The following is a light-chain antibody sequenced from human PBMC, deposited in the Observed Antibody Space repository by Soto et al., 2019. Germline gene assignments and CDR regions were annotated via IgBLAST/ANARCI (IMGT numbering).Light chain of an antibody. CDR3: QQYISYRA. CDR1: QSIDTW. Sequence: DIPMTQSPCTLSASVGDTVTITCRASQSIDTWLAWHQQKPGRAPKLLISKASILESGVPSRFSGSGSGTDFTLTINGLQPDDFAIYYCQQYISYRAFGQGTKV. J-gene: IGKJ1*01. V-gene: IGKV1-5*03. CDR2: KAS.